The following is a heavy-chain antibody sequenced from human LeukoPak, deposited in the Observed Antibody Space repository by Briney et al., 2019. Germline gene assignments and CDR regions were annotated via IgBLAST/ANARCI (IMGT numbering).Heavy chain of an antibody. CDR2: IYYSGST. V-gene: IGHV4-59*01. J-gene: IGHJ3*02. CDR3: ARMNHPYPDGGGAFDI. D-gene: IGHD3-16*01. CDR1: GGSISSYY. Sequence: SETLSLTCTVSGGSISSYYWSWIRQPPGKGLEWIGYIYYSGSTNYNPSLKSRVTISVDTSKNQFSLKLSSVTAADTAVYYCARMNHPYPDGGGAFDIWGQGTMVTVSS.